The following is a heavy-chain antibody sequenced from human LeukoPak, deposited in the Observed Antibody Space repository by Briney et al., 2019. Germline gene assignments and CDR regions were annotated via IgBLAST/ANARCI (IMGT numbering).Heavy chain of an antibody. CDR2: IYHSGST. D-gene: IGHD2-2*02. CDR1: GGSISSSNW. V-gene: IGHV4-4*02. J-gene: IGHJ3*02. Sequence: SGTLSLTCAVSGGSISSSNWWSWVRQPPGKGLEWIGEIYHSGSTNYNPSLKSRVTISVDKSKNHFSLKLSSVTAADTAVYYCARVGRYCSSTSCYTPLGRKKNAFDIWGQGTMVTVSS. CDR3: ARVGRYCSSTSCYTPLGRKKNAFDI.